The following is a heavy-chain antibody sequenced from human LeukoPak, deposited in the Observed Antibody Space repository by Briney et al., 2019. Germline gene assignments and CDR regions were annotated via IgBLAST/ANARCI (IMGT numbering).Heavy chain of an antibody. V-gene: IGHV4-59*01. Sequence: SETLSLTCSVSGGSISSGYWSWIRRPPGKGLEWIAYIYNSGRSNYNPSLKSRVTISVDTSKNQFSLKLSSVTAADTAVYYCARQPYYYARYYFDYWGQGTLVTVSS. CDR2: IYNSGRS. CDR3: ARQPYYYARYYFDY. CDR1: GGSISSGY. J-gene: IGHJ4*02. D-gene: IGHD3-22*01.